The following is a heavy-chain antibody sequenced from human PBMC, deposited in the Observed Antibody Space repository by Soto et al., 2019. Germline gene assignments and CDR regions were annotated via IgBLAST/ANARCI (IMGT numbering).Heavy chain of an antibody. D-gene: IGHD3-22*01. J-gene: IGHJ3*02. V-gene: IGHV1-58*01. CDR1: GFTFTSSA. Sequence: SVKVSCKASGFTFTSSAVQWVRQARGQRLEWIGWIVVGSGNTNYAQKFQERVTITRDMSTSTAYMELSSLRSEDTAVYYCAALYYYDSSGYSDAFDIWGQGTMDTVSS. CDR2: IVVGSGNT. CDR3: AALYYYDSSGYSDAFDI.